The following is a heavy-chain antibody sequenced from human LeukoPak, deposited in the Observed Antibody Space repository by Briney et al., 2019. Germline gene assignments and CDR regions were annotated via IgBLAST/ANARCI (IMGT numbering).Heavy chain of an antibody. CDR3: ARGTVAGRGTFDY. CDR2: IYYSGST. V-gene: IGHV4-59*12. CDR1: GGSISSYY. D-gene: IGHD6-19*01. J-gene: IGHJ4*02. Sequence: PSETLSLTCTVSGGSISSYYWSWIRQPPGKGLEWIGYIYYSGSTNYNPSLKSRVTMSVDTSKNQFSLKLSSVTAADTAVYYCARGTVAGRGTFDYWGQGTLVTVSS.